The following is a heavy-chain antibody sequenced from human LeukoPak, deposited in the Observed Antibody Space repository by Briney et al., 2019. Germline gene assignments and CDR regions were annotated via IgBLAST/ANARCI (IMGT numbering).Heavy chain of an antibody. V-gene: IGHV4-39*01. J-gene: IGHJ5*02. Sequence: SETLSLTCAVYGGSFSGYYWGWIRQPPGKGLERIGSIYYSGSTYYNPSLKSRVTISVDTSKNQFSLKLSSVTAADTAVYYCASQDQDYDILTGYLSPWGQGTLVTVSS. D-gene: IGHD3-9*01. CDR1: GGSFSGYY. CDR2: IYYSGST. CDR3: ASQDQDYDILTGYLSP.